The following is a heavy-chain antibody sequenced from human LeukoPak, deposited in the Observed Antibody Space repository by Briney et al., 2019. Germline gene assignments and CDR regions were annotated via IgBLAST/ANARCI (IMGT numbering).Heavy chain of an antibody. CDR1: GFTFSSYA. CDR2: ISYDGSNK. Sequence: PGGPLRLSCAASGFTFSSYAMHWVRQAPGKGLEWVAVISYDGSNKYYADSVKGRFTISRDNSKNTLYLQMNSLRAEDTAVYYCARDPPMTTPAPVYYYYGMDVWGQGTTVTVSS. CDR3: ARDPPMTTPAPVYYYYGMDV. D-gene: IGHD4-11*01. J-gene: IGHJ6*02. V-gene: IGHV3-30-3*01.